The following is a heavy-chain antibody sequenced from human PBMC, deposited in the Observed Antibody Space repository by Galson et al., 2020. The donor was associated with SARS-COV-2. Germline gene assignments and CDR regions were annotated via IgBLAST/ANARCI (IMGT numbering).Heavy chain of an antibody. CDR2: I. V-gene: IGHV3-21*01. Sequence: IYYADSVKGRFTISRDNAKNSLYLQMNSLRAEDTAVYYCARVLGYYDSSGYYYFDYWGQGTLVTVSS. J-gene: IGHJ4*02. D-gene: IGHD3-22*01. CDR3: ARVLGYYDSSGYYYFDY.